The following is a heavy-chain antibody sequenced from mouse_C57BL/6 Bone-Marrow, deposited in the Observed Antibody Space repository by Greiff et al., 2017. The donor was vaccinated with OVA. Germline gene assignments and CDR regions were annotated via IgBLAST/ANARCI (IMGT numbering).Heavy chain of an antibody. CDR3: ASGYGLDY. V-gene: IGHV5-4*03. CDR2: ISAGGSDT. J-gene: IGHJ2*01. Sequence: EVMLVESGGGLVKPGGSLKLSCAASGFTFSSYAMHWVRQTPEKGLEWVATISAGGSDTYYPDNVKSRFTISKDNAKNNLYLQMGHLKSEDTAVYYCASGYGLDYWGQGTTLTVSS. CDR1: GFTFSSYA. D-gene: IGHD1-1*01.